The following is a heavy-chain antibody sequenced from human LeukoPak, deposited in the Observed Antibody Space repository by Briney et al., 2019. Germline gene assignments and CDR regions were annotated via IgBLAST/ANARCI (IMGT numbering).Heavy chain of an antibody. V-gene: IGHV1-18*01. Sequence: ASVKVSCKASGYTFTSYGICWVRQAPGQGLEWMGWISAYNGKTNYAQKPQGRVTMTTDTSTSTAYMELRSLRSDDTAVYYCARDSPQYSSSNYFDYWGQGTLVTVSS. CDR2: ISAYNGKT. CDR1: GYTFTSYG. D-gene: IGHD6-6*01. CDR3: ARDSPQYSSSNYFDY. J-gene: IGHJ4*02.